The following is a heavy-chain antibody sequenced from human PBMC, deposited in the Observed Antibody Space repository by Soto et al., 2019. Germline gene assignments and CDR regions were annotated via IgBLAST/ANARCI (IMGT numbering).Heavy chain of an antibody. CDR3: VRGGGDNWFDP. Sequence: QVQLQESGPGLVKPSQTLSLTCTVSGGSISSGDYYWSWIRQPPGKGLEWIGYIYYSGSTFYNPSLKNRVTLSLDTSKIQFSLKLRSVTAADTAVYYCVRGGGDNWFDPWGQGTLVTVSS. D-gene: IGHD3-16*01. V-gene: IGHV4-30-4*01. J-gene: IGHJ5*02. CDR1: GGSISSGDYY. CDR2: IYYSGST.